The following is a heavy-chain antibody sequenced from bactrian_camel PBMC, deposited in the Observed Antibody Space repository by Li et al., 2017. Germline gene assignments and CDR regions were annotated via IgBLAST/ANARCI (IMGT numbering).Heavy chain of an antibody. CDR1: GHSFENSD. D-gene: IGHD3*01. Sequence: QLVESGASVQAGGSLTLSCLASGHSFENSDMGWYRQAPGNECELVSSISGDGTTYYAESVRGRFTISKDVTKNIVSLQMDSLKPEDTAMYFCKADRPGSMVYVLSCWGQGTQVTVS. J-gene: IGHJ4*01. CDR3: KADRPGSMVYVLSC. V-gene: IGHV3S55*01. CDR2: ISGDGTT.